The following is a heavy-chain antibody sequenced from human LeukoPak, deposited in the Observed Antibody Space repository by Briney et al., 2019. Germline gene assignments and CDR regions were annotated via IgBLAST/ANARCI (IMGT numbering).Heavy chain of an antibody. CDR3: AREGRENDGSGYFDY. CDR2: IYYTGST. Sequence: SETLSLTCSVSGASLNYHYWNWIRQSPGKGLEWIGYIYYTGSTRYNPSLESRVTISLDTSKSQFSLKLSAVTAADTAVYYCAREGRENDGSGYFDYWGQGTLVPVSS. D-gene: IGHD1-26*01. J-gene: IGHJ4*02. V-gene: IGHV4-59*11. CDR1: GASLNYHY.